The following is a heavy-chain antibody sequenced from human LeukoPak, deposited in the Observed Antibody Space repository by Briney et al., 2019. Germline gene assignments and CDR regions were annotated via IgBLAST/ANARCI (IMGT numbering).Heavy chain of an antibody. D-gene: IGHD3-10*01. J-gene: IGHJ4*02. CDR2: IIPIFGTA. V-gene: IGHV1-69*05. Sequence: GASVKVSCKASRYTFTGYYMHWVRQAPGQGLEWMGGIIPIFGTANYAQKFQGRVTITTDESTSTAYMELSSLRSEDTAVYYCARELYGSGSPFDYWGQGTLVTVS. CDR3: ARELYGSGSPFDY. CDR1: RYTFTGYY.